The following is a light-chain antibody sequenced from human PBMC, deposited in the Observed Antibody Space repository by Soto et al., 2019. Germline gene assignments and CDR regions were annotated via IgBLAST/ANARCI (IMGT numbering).Light chain of an antibody. CDR3: QQYNSYVLT. CDR2: DAS. V-gene: IGKV1-5*01. Sequence: DIQMTQSPSTLAASVGDRVTITCRASQSISFWLDWYQQKPGKAPKLLIFDASTLERGVPSRFSGSGSGTEFTLTISSLQPDDFATYYCQQYNSYVLTFGGGTKVEI. J-gene: IGKJ4*01. CDR1: QSISFW.